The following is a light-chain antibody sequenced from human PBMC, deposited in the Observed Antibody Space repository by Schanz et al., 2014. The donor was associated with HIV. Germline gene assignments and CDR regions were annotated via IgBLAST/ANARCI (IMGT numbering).Light chain of an antibody. Sequence: QSVLTQPPSVSGAPVQRVTISCTGSRSNIGAGYDVHWYQHLPGTAPKLLIYGNTNRPSGVPDRFSGSKSGTAASLAISGLQAEDEADYYCSSYAGTNNFWVFGGGTKLTVL. CDR1: RSNIGAGYD. CDR2: GNT. V-gene: IGLV1-40*01. CDR3: SSYAGTNNFWV. J-gene: IGLJ3*02.